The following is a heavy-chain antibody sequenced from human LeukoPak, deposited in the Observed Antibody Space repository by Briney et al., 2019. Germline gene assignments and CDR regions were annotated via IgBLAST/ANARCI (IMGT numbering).Heavy chain of an antibody. CDR1: GYSISSGYY. CDR3: ARQVATKGEWAFDV. J-gene: IGHJ3*01. Sequence: SETLSLTCTVSGYSISSGYYWGWIRQPPGKGLEWIGSIYHSGSTYYNPSLKSRVTISVDTSKNQFSLKLSSVTAADTAVYYCARQVATKGEWAFDVWGQGTMVTVSS. CDR2: IYHSGST. V-gene: IGHV4-38-2*02. D-gene: IGHD5-12*01.